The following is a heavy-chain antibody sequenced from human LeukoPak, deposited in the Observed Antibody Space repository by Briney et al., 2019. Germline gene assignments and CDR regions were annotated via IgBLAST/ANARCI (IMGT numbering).Heavy chain of an antibody. V-gene: IGHV3-21*01. CDR1: GFTFSSYA. CDR3: ARDGYQVPTIFGTFDP. CDR2: ISAGSRHI. Sequence: GGSLRLSCAASGFTFSSYAMSWVRQAPGKGLEWVSIISAGSRHIYYADSVKGRFTISRDDAKNSLYLQMNSLRAEDTAVYYCARDGYQVPTIFGTFDPWGQGTLVTVSS. D-gene: IGHD3-3*01. J-gene: IGHJ5*02.